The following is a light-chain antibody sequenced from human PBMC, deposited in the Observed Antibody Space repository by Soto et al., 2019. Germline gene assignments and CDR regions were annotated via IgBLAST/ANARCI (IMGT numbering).Light chain of an antibody. J-gene: IGKJ3*01. V-gene: IGKV1-12*01. CDR3: QQYESLPPGFT. CDR1: QGISSW. Sequence: DIQMTQSPSSVSASVGDRVTITCRASQGISSWLAWYQQKPGKAPKLLIYAASNLEAGVPSRFSGSGSGTHFIFTISSLQPEDFATYYCQQYESLPPGFTFGPGTKVDIK. CDR2: AAS.